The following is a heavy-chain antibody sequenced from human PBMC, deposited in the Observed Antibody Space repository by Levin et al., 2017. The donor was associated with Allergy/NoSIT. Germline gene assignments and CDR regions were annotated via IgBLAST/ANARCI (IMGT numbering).Heavy chain of an antibody. D-gene: IGHD2-15*01. CDR3: ARRNCSGGSCPLDY. CDR1: GYTFTGYY. Sequence: VKVSCKASGYTFTGYYMHWVRQAPGQGLEWMGRINPNSGGTNYAQKFQGRVTMTRDTSISTAYMELSRLRSDDTAVYYCARRNCSGGSCPLDYWGQGTLVTVSS. V-gene: IGHV1-2*06. J-gene: IGHJ4*02. CDR2: INPNSGGT.